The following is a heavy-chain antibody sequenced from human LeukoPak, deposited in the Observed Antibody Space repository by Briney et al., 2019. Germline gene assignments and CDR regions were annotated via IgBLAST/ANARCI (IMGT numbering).Heavy chain of an antibody. CDR1: GGSISSSSSY. V-gene: IGHV4-39*01. J-gene: IGHJ4*02. CDR2: IYYSGST. D-gene: IGHD6-13*01. CDR3: TRQVGGSSQSVD. Sequence: SETLSLTCTFSGGSISSSSSYWAWIRQPPGKGLEWVGIIYYSGSTHYNPSLESRVTISVDTSNNQFSLRLTSVTAADTAVYYCTRQVGGSSQSVDWGQGTLVTVSS.